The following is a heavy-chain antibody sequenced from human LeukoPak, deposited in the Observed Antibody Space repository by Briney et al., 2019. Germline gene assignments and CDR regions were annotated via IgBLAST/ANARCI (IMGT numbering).Heavy chain of an antibody. CDR3: ASSRQQQLVRWFDP. CDR1: GGTLSSYA. CDR2: IIPIFGTA. J-gene: IGHJ5*02. Sequence: SVKVSCKASGGTLSSYAISWVRQAPGQGLEWMGGIIPIFGTANYAQKFQGRVTITADESTSTAYMELSSLRSEDTAVYYCASSRQQQLVRWFDPWGQGTLVTVSS. V-gene: IGHV1-69*13. D-gene: IGHD6-13*01.